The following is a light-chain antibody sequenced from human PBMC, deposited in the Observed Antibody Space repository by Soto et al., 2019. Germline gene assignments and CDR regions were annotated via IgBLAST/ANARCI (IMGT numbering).Light chain of an antibody. J-gene: IGKJ1*01. Sequence: EIVLMQSPGTLSLSPGERATLSCRASQSVSSSYLAWYQQKPGQAPRLLIYGASSRATGIPDRFSGSGSGTDFTLTISRLEPEHFAVYYCQQYGSSLGTFGQGTKVEIK. CDR3: QQYGSSLGT. CDR1: QSVSSSY. V-gene: IGKV3-20*01. CDR2: GAS.